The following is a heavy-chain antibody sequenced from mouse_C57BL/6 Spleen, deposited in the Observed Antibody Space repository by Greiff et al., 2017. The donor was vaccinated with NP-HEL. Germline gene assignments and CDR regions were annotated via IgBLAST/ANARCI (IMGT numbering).Heavy chain of an antibody. J-gene: IGHJ3*01. Sequence: VKLQESGAELARPGASVKLSCKASGYTFTSYGISWVKQRTGQGLEWIGEIYPRSGNTYYNEKFKGKATLTADKSSSTAYMELRSLTSEDSAVYFCARRSMVTTRGWFAYWGQGTLVTVSA. V-gene: IGHV1-81*01. CDR3: ARRSMVTTRGWFAY. D-gene: IGHD2-2*01. CDR2: IYPRSGNT. CDR1: GYTFTSYG.